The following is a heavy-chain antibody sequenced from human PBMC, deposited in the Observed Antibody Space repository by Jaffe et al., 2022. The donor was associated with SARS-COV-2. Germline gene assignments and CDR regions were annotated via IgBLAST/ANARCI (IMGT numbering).Heavy chain of an antibody. CDR2: ISSSSSYI. J-gene: IGHJ3*02. Sequence: EVQLVESGGGLVKPGGSLRLSCAASGFTFSSYSMNWVRQAPGKGLEWVSSISSSSSYIYYADSVKGRFTISRDNAKNSLYLQMNSLRAEDTAVYYCARAMDTRTRKDAFDIWGQGTMVTVSS. CDR1: GFTFSSYS. D-gene: IGHD5-18*01. V-gene: IGHV3-21*01. CDR3: ARAMDTRTRKDAFDI.